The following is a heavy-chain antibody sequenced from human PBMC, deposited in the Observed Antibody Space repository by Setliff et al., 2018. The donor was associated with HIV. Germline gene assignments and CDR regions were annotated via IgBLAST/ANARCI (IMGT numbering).Heavy chain of an antibody. CDR1: GASIISHY. V-gene: IGHV4-59*08. D-gene: IGHD3-9*01. CDR3: ARHEGYNDFLTGYFRYKWYDP. Sequence: LSLTCTVSGASIISHYYSWIRQPPGKGLEWIGYIYNRDFTTYNPSLKSRLTISMDTSKNQFSLRLSSVTAADTAVYYCARHEGYNDFLTGYFRYKWYDPWGQGTLVTVSS. J-gene: IGHJ5*02. CDR2: IYNRDFT.